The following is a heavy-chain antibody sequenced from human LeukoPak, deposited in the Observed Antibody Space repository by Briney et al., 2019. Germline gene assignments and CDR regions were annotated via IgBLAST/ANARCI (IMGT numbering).Heavy chain of an antibody. J-gene: IGHJ4*02. Sequence: SETLSLTCTVSGGSISSSSYYWGWIRQPPGKGLEWIGSIYYSGSTYYNPSLKSRVTISVDTSKNQFSLKLSSVTAADTAVYYCARQDLDYWGQGTLVTVSS. CDR3: ARQDLDY. V-gene: IGHV4-39*01. CDR2: IYYSGST. CDR1: GGSISSSSYY.